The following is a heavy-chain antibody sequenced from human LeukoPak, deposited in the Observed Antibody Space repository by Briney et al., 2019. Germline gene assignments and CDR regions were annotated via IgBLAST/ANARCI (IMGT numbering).Heavy chain of an antibody. V-gene: IGHV3-48*04. CDR3: ARDGPKGSSWYQVGVYFDY. CDR2: ISSSSSTI. J-gene: IGHJ4*02. D-gene: IGHD6-13*01. CDR1: GFTFSSYS. Sequence: GGSLRLSCAASGFTFSSYSMNWVRQAPGKGLEWVSYISSSSSTIYYADSVKGRFTISRDNAKNSLYLQMNSLRAEDTAVYYCARDGPKGSSWYQVGVYFDYWGQGTLVTVSS.